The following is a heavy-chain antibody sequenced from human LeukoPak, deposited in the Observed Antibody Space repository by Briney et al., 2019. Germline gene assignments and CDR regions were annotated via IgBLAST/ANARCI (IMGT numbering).Heavy chain of an antibody. CDR1: GGSISSGSYY. D-gene: IGHD4-17*01. V-gene: IGHV4-61*02. CDR2: IYTSGST. J-gene: IGHJ6*02. CDR3: ARDYADYYYGMDV. Sequence: SETLSLTCTVSGGSISSGSYYWSWIRQPAGKGLEWIGRIYTSGSTNYNPSLKSRVIISVDTSKNQFSLKLSSVTAADTAVYYCARDYADYYYGMDVWGQGTTVTVSS.